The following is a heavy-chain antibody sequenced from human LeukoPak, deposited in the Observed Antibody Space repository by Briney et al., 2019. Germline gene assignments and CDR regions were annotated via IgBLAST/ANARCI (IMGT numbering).Heavy chain of an antibody. D-gene: IGHD2-2*01. CDR2: INPSGGST. CDR1: GYTFTRYY. Sequence: ASMEVSCKASGYTFTRYYMHWVRQAPGQGLEWMGIINPSGGSTSYAQKFQGRVTMTRDMSTSTVYMELSSLRSEDTAVYYCAREVRGIVVVSAAMTSWFDPWGQGTLVTVSS. CDR3: AREVRGIVVVSAAMTSWFDP. V-gene: IGHV1-46*01. J-gene: IGHJ5*02.